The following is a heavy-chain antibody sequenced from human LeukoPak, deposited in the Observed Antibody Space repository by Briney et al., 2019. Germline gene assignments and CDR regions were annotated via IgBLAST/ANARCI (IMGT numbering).Heavy chain of an antibody. V-gene: IGHV3-23*01. CDR2: ISGSGGST. Sequence: GALRLSCAASGFTFSSYAMSWVRQAPGKGLEWVSAISGSGGSTYYADSVKGRFTISRDNSKNTVYLQMNSLRAEDTAVYYCAKDLRDKTFYFDYWGQGTLVTVSS. D-gene: IGHD2-15*01. J-gene: IGHJ4*02. CDR3: AKDLRDKTFYFDY. CDR1: GFTFSSYA.